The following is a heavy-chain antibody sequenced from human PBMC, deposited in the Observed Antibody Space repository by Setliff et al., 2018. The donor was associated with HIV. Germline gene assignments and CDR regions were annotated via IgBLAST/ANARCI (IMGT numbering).Heavy chain of an antibody. CDR1: GYTFTSSD. J-gene: IGHJ6*03. V-gene: IGHV1-8*01. D-gene: IGHD3-22*01. CDR3: AARPGVDSSAYYDYYYMDV. CDR2: MNPHSGNT. Sequence: ASVKVSCKASGYTFTSSDLNWVRQATGQGLEWMGWMNPHSGNTGYAQNFQGRVTMTRNISISTAYMELSNLRSEDTAVYYCAARPGVDSSAYYDYYYMDVWGKGTTVTVSS.